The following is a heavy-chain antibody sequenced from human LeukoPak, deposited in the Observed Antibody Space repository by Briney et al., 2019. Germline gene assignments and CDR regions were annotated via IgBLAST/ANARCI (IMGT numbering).Heavy chain of an antibody. D-gene: IGHD3-22*01. CDR3: ARGLDYYDSSGYRLAALGY. V-gene: IGHV4-34*01. CDR2: IDHSGST. J-gene: IGHJ4*02. CDR1: GGSFSGYS. Sequence: SETLSLTCAVYGGSFSGYSWSWIRQPPGKGLEWIGEIDHSGSTNYNPSLKSRLTISVDTSKNQISLKLSSVTAADTAMYYCARGLDYYDSSGYRLAALGYWGQGTLVTVSS.